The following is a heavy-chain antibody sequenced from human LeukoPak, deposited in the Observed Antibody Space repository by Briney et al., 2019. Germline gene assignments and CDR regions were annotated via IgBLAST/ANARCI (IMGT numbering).Heavy chain of an antibody. Sequence: GRSLGLSCGASGFTFSRYSMHWVRQAPGKGLEWVAIMSVNGVSKFYADSVKGRFTVSRDNSKNTVHLQMDSLRPEDTALYYCAKEHITGWPSLDSWGRGTLVTVSS. D-gene: IGHD6-19*01. CDR3: AKEHITGWPSLDS. CDR2: MSVNGVSK. CDR1: GFTFSRYS. V-gene: IGHV3-30*18. J-gene: IGHJ4*02.